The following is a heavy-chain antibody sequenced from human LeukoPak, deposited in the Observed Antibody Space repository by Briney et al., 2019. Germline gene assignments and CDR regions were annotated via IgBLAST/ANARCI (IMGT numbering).Heavy chain of an antibody. V-gene: IGHV1-46*01. CDR1: GYTFTGYY. CDR2: INLSGGTT. CDR3: AREERPIAAAGRGAFDY. D-gene: IGHD6-13*01. J-gene: IGHJ4*02. Sequence: ASVKVSCKASGYTFTGYYMHWVRQAPGQGLEWMGIINLSGGTTTYTQNFQGRVTMTRDTSTGTVYMELSSLRSEDTAVYYCAREERPIAAAGRGAFDYWGQGTLVTVSS.